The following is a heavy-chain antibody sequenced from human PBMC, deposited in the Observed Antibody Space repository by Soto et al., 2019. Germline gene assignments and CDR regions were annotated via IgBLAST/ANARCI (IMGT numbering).Heavy chain of an antibody. Sequence: EVQLLESGGGLVQPGGSLRLSCAASGFTFSSYAMSWVRQAPGKGLEWVSAISGSGGSTYYADAVKGRFTISRDNSKNTLYLQMNILIAEDTAVYYCAKAPTNYGSGSYYYYWGQGTLVTVSS. CDR3: AKAPTNYGSGSYYYY. J-gene: IGHJ4*02. V-gene: IGHV3-23*01. D-gene: IGHD3-10*01. CDR1: GFTFSSYA. CDR2: ISGSGGST.